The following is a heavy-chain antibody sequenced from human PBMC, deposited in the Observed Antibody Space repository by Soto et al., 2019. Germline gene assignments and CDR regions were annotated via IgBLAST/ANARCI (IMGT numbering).Heavy chain of an antibody. CDR1: GYTITRNA. J-gene: IGHJ3*02. CDR2: INDGRGDT. CDR3: ARGHQGAFDM. V-gene: IGHV1-3*01. Sequence: GASVKVSCKASGYTITRNAMHWVRQAPGQRLEWMGWINDGRGDTKYSQKYQGRVTITRDTSASTAYMELNNLRSDDTAVYYWARGHQGAFDMWGQGTLVTVSS.